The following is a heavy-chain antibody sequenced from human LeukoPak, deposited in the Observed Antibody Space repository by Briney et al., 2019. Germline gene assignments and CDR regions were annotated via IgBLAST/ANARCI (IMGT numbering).Heavy chain of an antibody. V-gene: IGHV3-66*01. CDR3: ARGFVYTGLDY. J-gene: IGHJ4*02. Sequence: GGSLRLSCAASGFTVSSNYMSWVRQAPGKGLEWVSVIYSGGSIYYTDSVKGRFTISRDNSKNTLYLQMNSLRAEDTAVYYCARGFVYTGLDYWGQGTLVTVSS. CDR1: GFTVSSNY. D-gene: IGHD5/OR15-5a*01. CDR2: IYSGGSI.